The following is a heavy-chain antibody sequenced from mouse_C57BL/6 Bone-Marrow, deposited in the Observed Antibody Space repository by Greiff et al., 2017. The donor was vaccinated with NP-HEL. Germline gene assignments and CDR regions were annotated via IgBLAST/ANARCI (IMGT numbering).Heavy chain of an antibody. CDR3: ARNRGYGSSYRDYFDY. J-gene: IGHJ2*01. CDR2: IWTGGGT. Sequence: QVQLQQSGPGLVAPSQSLSITCTVSGFSLTSYAISWVRQPPGKGLEWLGVIWTGGGTNYNSALKSRLSISKDNSKSQVFLKMNSLQTEDTARYYCARNRGYGSSYRDYFDYWGQGTTLTVSS. D-gene: IGHD1-1*01. V-gene: IGHV2-9-1*01. CDR1: GFSLTSYA.